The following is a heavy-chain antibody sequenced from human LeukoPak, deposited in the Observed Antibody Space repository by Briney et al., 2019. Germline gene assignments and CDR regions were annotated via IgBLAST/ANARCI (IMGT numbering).Heavy chain of an antibody. Sequence: GESLKISCAASGFTFSSYSMNWVRQAPGKGLEWVSSISSSSSYIYYADSVKGRFTISRDNAKNSLYLQVNSLRAEDTAVYYCARPNLYSTSLDAFDIRGQGTMVTVSS. J-gene: IGHJ3*02. CDR3: ARPNLYSTSLDAFDI. CDR2: ISSSSSYI. D-gene: IGHD2-8*01. V-gene: IGHV3-21*01. CDR1: GFTFSSYS.